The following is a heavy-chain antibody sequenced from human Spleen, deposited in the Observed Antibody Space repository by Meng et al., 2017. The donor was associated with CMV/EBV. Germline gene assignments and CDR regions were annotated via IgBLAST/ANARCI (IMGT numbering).Heavy chain of an antibody. CDR2: ISSSGSTI. CDR3: AKDGYSYGFNWFDP. CDR1: GFTFSSYE. V-gene: IGHV3-48*03. Sequence: GESLKISCAASGFTFSSYEMNWVRQAPGKGLEWVSYISSSGSTIYYADSVKGRFTISRDNAKNSLYLQMNSLRAEDTALYYCAKDGYSYGFNWFDPWGQGTLVTVSS. J-gene: IGHJ5*02. D-gene: IGHD5-18*01.